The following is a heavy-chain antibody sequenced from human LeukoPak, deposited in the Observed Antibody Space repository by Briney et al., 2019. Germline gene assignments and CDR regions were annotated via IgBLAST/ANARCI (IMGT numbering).Heavy chain of an antibody. CDR3: ARTHYDSLTGSYYFDY. Sequence: SETLSLTCAVSDGSISRYLWSWIRQPAGKGLEWLGRIHTSGTTTYSPSFQSRVTMSMDTSKKQISLRLSSVTAADTAVYYCARTHYDSLTGSYYFDYWGQGTLVSVSS. D-gene: IGHD3-9*01. CDR2: IHTSGTT. J-gene: IGHJ4*02. V-gene: IGHV4-4*07. CDR1: DGSISRYL.